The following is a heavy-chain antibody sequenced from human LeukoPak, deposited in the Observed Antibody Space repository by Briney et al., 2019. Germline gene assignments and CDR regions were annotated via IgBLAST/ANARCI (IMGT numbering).Heavy chain of an antibody. CDR2: IWYDGSNK. J-gene: IGHJ5*02. V-gene: IGHV3-33*01. CDR1: GFTFSSYG. CDR3: ARESEPLAYDSGSYWFDP. D-gene: IGHD3-10*01. Sequence: PGGSLRLSCAASGFTFSSYGMHWVRQAPGKGLEWVAVIWYDGSNKYYADSVKGRFTISRDNSKNTLYLQMNSLRAEDTAVYYCARESEPLAYDSGSYWFDPWGQGTLVTVSS.